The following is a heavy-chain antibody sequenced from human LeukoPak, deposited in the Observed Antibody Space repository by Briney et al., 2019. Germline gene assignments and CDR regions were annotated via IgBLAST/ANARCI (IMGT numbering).Heavy chain of an antibody. V-gene: IGHV3-43*02. D-gene: IGHD5-18*01. CDR3: ARDTEGYIYGYYYDGMDV. CDR1: GFTCDDYA. CDR2: ISGDSHST. J-gene: IGHJ6*02. Sequence: QPGGSLRLSCAASGFTCDDYAMHWVRQAPGKGLEWVSLISGDSHSTFYADSVKGRFTISRDNSKNSLYLQMNSLRNDDTALYYCARDTEGYIYGYYYDGMDVWGQGTTVTVSS.